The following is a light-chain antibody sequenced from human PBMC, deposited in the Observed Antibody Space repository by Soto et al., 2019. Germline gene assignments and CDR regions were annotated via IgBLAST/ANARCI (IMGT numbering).Light chain of an antibody. CDR2: DVT. J-gene: IGLJ1*01. Sequence: QSVLTQPASVSGSPGQSITISCTRTSSDVGGFNYVSWYQQHPGKAPKLMIYDVTNRPSGVSYRFSGSKSGNTASLTISGLQAEDEADYYCNSYTSSSTYVFGTGTKLTVL. V-gene: IGLV2-14*03. CDR3: NSYTSSSTYV. CDR1: SSDVGGFNY.